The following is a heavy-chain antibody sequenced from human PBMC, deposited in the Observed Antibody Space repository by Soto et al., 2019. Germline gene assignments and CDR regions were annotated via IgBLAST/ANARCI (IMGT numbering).Heavy chain of an antibody. V-gene: IGHV3-30-3*01. CDR1: GFTFSTYA. Sequence: GGSLRLSCAASGFTFSTYAMHWVRQAPGKGLERVAVISYDGNKKYYADSVKGRFTISRDNSKNTLYLQMNSLRDEDTAVYYCARGYSGYDLKDYWGQGTLVTVSS. J-gene: IGHJ4*02. CDR2: ISYDGNKK. CDR3: ARGYSGYDLKDY. D-gene: IGHD5-12*01.